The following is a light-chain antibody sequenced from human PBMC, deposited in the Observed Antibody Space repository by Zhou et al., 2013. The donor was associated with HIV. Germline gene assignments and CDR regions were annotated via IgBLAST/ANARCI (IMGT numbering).Light chain of an antibody. CDR2: KAS. J-gene: IGKJ2*01. Sequence: DIQMTQSPSSLSASVGDRVTITCRASRSISTYVNWYQQKPGKTPKLLIYKASTLESGVPSRFSGSGSGTEFTLAINSLQPDDFATYYCQQYNTYWTFGQGTKLEIK. CDR3: QQYNTYWT. V-gene: IGKV1-5*03. CDR1: RSISTY.